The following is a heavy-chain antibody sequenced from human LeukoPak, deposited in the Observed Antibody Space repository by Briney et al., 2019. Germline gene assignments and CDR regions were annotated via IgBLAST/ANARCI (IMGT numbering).Heavy chain of an antibody. CDR1: GFTFSFYS. V-gene: IGHV3-21*01. J-gene: IGHJ4*02. CDR2: ISSSSNYI. D-gene: IGHD3-10*01. Sequence: GGSLRLSCAASGFTFSFYSMNWVRQAPGKGLEWISSISSSSNYIYYADSVKGRFTISRDNAKNSLYLQMNSLRANDTAMYYCARDLPGESCTTPNCSWRQGPLVTVSS. CDR3: ARDLPGESCTTPNCS.